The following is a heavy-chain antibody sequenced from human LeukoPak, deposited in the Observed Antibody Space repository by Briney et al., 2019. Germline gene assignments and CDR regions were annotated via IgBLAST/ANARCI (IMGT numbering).Heavy chain of an antibody. Sequence: SESLSLTCTVSGGSISSGSYYWSWIRQPAGKGLEWIGRIYTSGSTNYNPSLKSRVTLSVDTSKNQFSLKLSSVTAADTAVYYCARGITITTRADYFDYWGQGTLVTVSS. V-gene: IGHV4-61*02. CDR1: GGSISSGSYY. J-gene: IGHJ4*02. CDR2: IYTSGST. CDR3: ARGITITTRADYFDY. D-gene: IGHD3-22*01.